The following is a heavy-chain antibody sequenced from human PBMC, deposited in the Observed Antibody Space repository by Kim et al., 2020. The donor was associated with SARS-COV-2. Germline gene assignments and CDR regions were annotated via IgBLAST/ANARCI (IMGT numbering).Heavy chain of an antibody. V-gene: IGHV3-23*01. CDR2: ISGSGGST. Sequence: GGSLRLSCAASGFTFSSYAMSWVRQAPGKGLEWVSAISGSGGSTYYADSVKGRFTISRDNSKNTLYLQMNSLRAEDTAVYYCAKDRTLYYDFWSGYDRPRDGMDVWGQGTKVTVSS. D-gene: IGHD3-3*01. J-gene: IGHJ6*02. CDR1: GFTFSSYA. CDR3: AKDRTLYYDFWSGYDRPRDGMDV.